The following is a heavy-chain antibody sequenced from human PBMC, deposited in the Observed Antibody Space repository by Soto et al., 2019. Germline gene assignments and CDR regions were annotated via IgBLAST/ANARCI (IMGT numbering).Heavy chain of an antibody. V-gene: IGHV4-59*01. CDR3: ATRVSGTFYGMDV. Sequence: QVQLQESGPGLVKPSETLSLTCTVSGGSISTYYWSWIRQPPGKGLEWIGYIYKSGTTNYSPSLKSRVTMSVDTSQNQFSLRLRSVTAAAPAVYFCATRVSGTFYGMDVWGQGTTVTVSS. D-gene: IGHD1-26*01. CDR1: GGSISTYY. CDR2: IYKSGTT. J-gene: IGHJ6*02.